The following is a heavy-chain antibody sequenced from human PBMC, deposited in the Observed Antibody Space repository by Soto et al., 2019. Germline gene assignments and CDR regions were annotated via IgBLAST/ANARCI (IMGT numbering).Heavy chain of an antibody. CDR3: ARERRYFDWLPISDYYYGMDV. J-gene: IGHJ6*02. CDR1: GYTFTGYY. Sequence: GASVKVSCKASGYTFTGYYMHWVRQAPGQGLEWMGWINPNSGGTNYAQKFQGRVTMTRDTSISTAYMELSRLRSDDTAVYYCARERRYFDWLPISDYYYGMDVWGQGTTVTVSS. CDR2: INPNSGGT. V-gene: IGHV1-2*02. D-gene: IGHD3-9*01.